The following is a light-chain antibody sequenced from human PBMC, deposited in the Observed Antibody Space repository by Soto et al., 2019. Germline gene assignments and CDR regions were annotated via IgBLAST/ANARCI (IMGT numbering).Light chain of an antibody. V-gene: IGKV1-39*01. CDR1: QTISRN. CDR3: QQSYSIPYT. CDR2: VVS. Sequence: DIQLTQSPSSLSASVGDRVTITCRASQTISRNLNWYQQKPGEAPRLLMYVVSTLQGGVPSRFSGSESGTDYTLTISSVQPDAFATYYCQQSYSIPYTFGQGNTLEIK. J-gene: IGKJ2*01.